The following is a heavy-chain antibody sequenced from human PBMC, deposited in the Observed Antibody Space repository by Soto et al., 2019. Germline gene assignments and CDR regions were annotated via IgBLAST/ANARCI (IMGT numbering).Heavy chain of an antibody. CDR1: GFSFDTYG. D-gene: IGHD1-1*01. Sequence: GGSLRLSCVASGFSFDTYGIHWVRLAPGKGLQWVALISYEGSNTYYADSVRGRFTISRDNSKNTLYLQMNTLRPEDTGVYYCARVTPGNNLYYFSGLDFWGQGTSVTVSS. CDR3: ARVTPGNNLYYFSGLDF. V-gene: IGHV3-30-3*01. J-gene: IGHJ6*02. CDR2: ISYEGSNT.